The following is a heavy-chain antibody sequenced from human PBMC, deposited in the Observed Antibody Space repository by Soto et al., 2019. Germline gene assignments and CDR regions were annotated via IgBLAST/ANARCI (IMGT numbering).Heavy chain of an antibody. Sequence: PSETLSLTCTVSGGSISSTYYWGWIRQPPGKGLEWIGNNYYSGSTYYNPSLKSRVTISVDTSKNQFSLKLNSVTAADTAVYYCARPLGYCSSTSCYFPGWFDLWGQGTLVTVSS. D-gene: IGHD2-2*01. CDR1: GGSISSTYY. V-gene: IGHV4-39*01. CDR3: ARPLGYCSSTSCYFPGWFDL. J-gene: IGHJ5*02. CDR2: NYYSGST.